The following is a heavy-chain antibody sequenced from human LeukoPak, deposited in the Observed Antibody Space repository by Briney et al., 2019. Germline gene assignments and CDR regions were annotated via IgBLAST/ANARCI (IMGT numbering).Heavy chain of an antibody. J-gene: IGHJ4*02. CDR2: IYYSGST. D-gene: IGHD3-3*01. CDR3: ARAPPAYYDFWSETNYFDY. V-gene: IGHV4-59*01. Sequence: PSETLSLTCAVYGGSFSGYYWSWIRQPPGKGLEWIGYIYYSGSTNYNPSLKSRVTISVDTSKNQFSLKLSSVTAADTAVYYCARAPPAYYDFWSETNYFDYWGQGTLVTVSS. CDR1: GGSFSGYY.